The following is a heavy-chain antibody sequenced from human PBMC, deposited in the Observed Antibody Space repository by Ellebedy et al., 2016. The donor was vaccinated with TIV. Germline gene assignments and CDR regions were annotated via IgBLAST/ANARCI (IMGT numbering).Heavy chain of an antibody. V-gene: IGHV1-2*02. Sequence: ASVKVSCXASGYTFSGYYIHWVRQAPGQGLEWMGWINPKSGDTKFAQKFQGRVTMTSETSISTAYMELSRLRSDDTAVYYCASKHCTGGNCHHPTFDYWGQGTLVTVSS. D-gene: IGHD2-8*02. J-gene: IGHJ4*02. CDR3: ASKHCTGGNCHHPTFDY. CDR2: INPKSGDT. CDR1: GYTFSGYY.